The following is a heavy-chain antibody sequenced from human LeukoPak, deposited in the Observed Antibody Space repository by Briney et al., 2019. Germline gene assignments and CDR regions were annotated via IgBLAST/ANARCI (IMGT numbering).Heavy chain of an antibody. V-gene: IGHV4-34*01. Sequence: PLATLSLTCAVYGGSFSGYYWSWIRQPPGKGLEWIGEINHSGSTNYNPSLKSRVTISVDTSKNQFSLKLSSVTAADTAVYYCARGRAVAGTRYYYYGMDVWGKGTTVTVSS. D-gene: IGHD6-19*01. CDR1: GGSFSGYY. CDR3: ARGRAVAGTRYYYYGMDV. CDR2: INHSGST. J-gene: IGHJ6*04.